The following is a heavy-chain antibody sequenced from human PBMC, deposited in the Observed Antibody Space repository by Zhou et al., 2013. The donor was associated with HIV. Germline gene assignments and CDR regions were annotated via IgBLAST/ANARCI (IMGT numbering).Heavy chain of an antibody. CDR1: GYTLSELS. CDR3: ATVDMINGIGAAGYFDS. CDR2: LDGANRRT. V-gene: IGHV1-24*01. Sequence: QVRLTQSGTEVKRPGASVTVSCKVSGYTLSELSIHWVRQAPGRGLEWISGLDGANRRTIYAQRFQGRVTMTEDTSTDTAYMELSSLRSEDTAVYYCATVDMINGIGAAGYFDSWGQGTLVTVSS. D-gene: IGHD6-13*01. J-gene: IGHJ4*02.